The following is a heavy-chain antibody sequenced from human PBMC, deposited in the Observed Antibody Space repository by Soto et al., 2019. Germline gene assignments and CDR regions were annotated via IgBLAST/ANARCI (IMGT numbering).Heavy chain of an antibody. CDR2: IYYSGST. Sequence: QVQLQESGPGLVKPSQTLSLTCTVSGGSISSGGYYWSWIRQHPGKGLEWIGYIYYSGSTYYTPALKSRVTISVDTSKNQFSLKLSSVTAAATAVYSCARGGRRSAGMDVWGQGTTVTVSS. J-gene: IGHJ6*02. CDR3: ARGGRRSAGMDV. V-gene: IGHV4-31*03. CDR1: GGSISSGGYY.